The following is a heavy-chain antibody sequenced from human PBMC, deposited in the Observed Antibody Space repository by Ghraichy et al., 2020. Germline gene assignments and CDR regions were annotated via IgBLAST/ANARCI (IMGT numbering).Heavy chain of an antibody. D-gene: IGHD1-1*01. CDR1: GFTFRNYA. Sequence: GGSLRLSCAASGFTFRNYAVSWVRQAPGKGLEWVSTISAAGGVRDYPDSAKGRFTISRDNSRNTLFLQMDSLRADDTATYYCAKLQGGGDNWNPFGAFDVWGQGTMVTVSS. CDR3: AKLQGGGDNWNPFGAFDV. J-gene: IGHJ3*01. V-gene: IGHV3-23*01. CDR2: ISAAGGVR.